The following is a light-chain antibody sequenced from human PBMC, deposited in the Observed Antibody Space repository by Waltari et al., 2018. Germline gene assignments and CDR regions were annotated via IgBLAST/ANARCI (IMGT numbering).Light chain of an antibody. CDR1: QSLLHSNGYNY. J-gene: IGKJ2*01. CDR2: LGS. CDR3: MQALQTPRT. V-gene: IGKV2-28*01. Sequence: VMTQFPLSLPVTPGEPASISCRSGQSLLHSNGYNYLDWYLQKPGQSPQLLIYLGSNRASGVPDRFSGSGSGTDFTLKISRVEAEDVGVYYCMQALQTPRTFGQGTKLEIK.